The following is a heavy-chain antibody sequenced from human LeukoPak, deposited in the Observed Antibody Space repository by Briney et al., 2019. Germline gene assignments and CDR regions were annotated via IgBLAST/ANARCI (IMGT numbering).Heavy chain of an antibody. Sequence: GRSLRLSCAASGFTFSSYGMHWVRQAPGKGLEWVAVISYDGSNKYYADSVKGRFTISRDNSKNTLYLQMNSLRAEDTAVYYCAKDGYGDYGGFDYWGQGTLVTVSS. CDR2: ISYDGSNK. D-gene: IGHD4-17*01. CDR3: AKDGYGDYGGFDY. J-gene: IGHJ4*02. CDR1: GFTFSSYG. V-gene: IGHV3-30*18.